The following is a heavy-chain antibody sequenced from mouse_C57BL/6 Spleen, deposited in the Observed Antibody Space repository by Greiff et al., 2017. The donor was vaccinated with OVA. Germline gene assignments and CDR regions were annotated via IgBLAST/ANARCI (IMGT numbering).Heavy chain of an antibody. V-gene: IGHV1-64*01. CDR2: IHPNSGST. CDR3: ARNDGYYVEYFDV. J-gene: IGHJ1*03. CDR1: GYTFTSYW. Sequence: VQLQQPGAELVKPGASVKLSCKASGYTFTSYWMHWVKQRPGQGLEWIGMIHPNSGSTNYNEKFKSKATLTVDKSSSTAYMQLSSLTSEDSAVYYCARNDGYYVEYFDVWGTGTTVTVSS. D-gene: IGHD2-3*01.